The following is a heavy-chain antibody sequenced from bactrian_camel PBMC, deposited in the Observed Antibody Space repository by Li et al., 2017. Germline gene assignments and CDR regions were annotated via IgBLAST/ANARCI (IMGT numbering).Heavy chain of an antibody. CDR3: AADFYNLQLARSYTY. D-gene: IGHD7*01. Sequence: HVQLVESGGGSVQAGGSLKLSCAASGVTYSPHYMGWFRQAPGKSREGVAAIAEDGRTSYADFAQGRFTISKDNAADILYLQMNDLKPEDTAMYYCAADFYNLQLARSYTYWGQGTQVTVS. CDR2: IAEDGRT. J-gene: IGHJ4*01. CDR1: GVTYSPHY. V-gene: IGHV3S53*01.